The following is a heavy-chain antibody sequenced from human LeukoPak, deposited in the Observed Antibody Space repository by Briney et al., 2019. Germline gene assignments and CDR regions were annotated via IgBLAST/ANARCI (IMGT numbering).Heavy chain of an antibody. D-gene: IGHD3-22*01. CDR1: GGTFSSYA. Sequence: VASVKVSCKASGGTFSSYAISWVRQAPGQGLEWMGIINPSGGSTSYAQKFQGRVTMTRDTSTSTVYMELSSLRSEDTAVYYCARDPHYYDSSGSAHDYWGQGTLVTVSS. CDR2: INPSGGST. CDR3: ARDPHYYDSSGSAHDY. V-gene: IGHV1-46*01. J-gene: IGHJ4*02.